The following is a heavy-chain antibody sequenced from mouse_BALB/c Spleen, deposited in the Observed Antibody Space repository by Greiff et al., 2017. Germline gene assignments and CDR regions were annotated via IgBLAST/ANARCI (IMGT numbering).Heavy chain of an antibody. J-gene: IGHJ3*01. D-gene: IGHD2-1*01. V-gene: IGHV1-5*01. CDR3: TGSQDYYGSPWFAY. CDR2: IYPGNSDT. CDR1: GYTFTSYW. Sequence: EVKLMESGTVLVRPGASVKMSCKASGYTFTSYWMHWVKQRPGQGLEWIGAIYPGNSDTSYNQKFKGKAKLTAVTSTSTAYMELSSLTNEDSAVYYCTGSQDYYGSPWFAYWGQGTLVTVSA.